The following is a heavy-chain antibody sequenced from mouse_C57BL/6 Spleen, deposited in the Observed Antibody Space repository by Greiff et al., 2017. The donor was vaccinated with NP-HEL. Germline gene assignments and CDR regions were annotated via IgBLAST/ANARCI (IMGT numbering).Heavy chain of an antibody. J-gene: IGHJ2*01. D-gene: IGHD1-1*01. CDR2: IYPRSGNT. CDR1: GYTFTSYG. CDR3: ARSPTVVAGPYYFDY. Sequence: QVQLQQSGAELARPGASVKLSCKASGYTFTSYGISWVKQRTGQGLEWIGEIYPRSGNTYYNEKFKGKATLTADKSSSTAYMELRSLTSEDSAVYFCARSPTVVAGPYYFDYWGQGTTLTVSS. V-gene: IGHV1-81*01.